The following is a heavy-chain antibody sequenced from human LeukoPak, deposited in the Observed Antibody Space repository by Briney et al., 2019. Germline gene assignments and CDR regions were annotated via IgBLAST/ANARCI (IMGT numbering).Heavy chain of an antibody. D-gene: IGHD3-22*01. CDR3: ARSDDSSGTIDY. Sequence: SQTLSLTCTVSGGSISSGSYYWSWIRQPAGKGLEWIGRIYTSVSTNYNPSLKSRVTISVDTSKNQFSLKLSSVTAADTAVYYCARSDDSSGTIDYWGQGTLVTVSS. CDR1: GGSISSGSYY. J-gene: IGHJ4*02. CDR2: IYTSVST. V-gene: IGHV4-61*02.